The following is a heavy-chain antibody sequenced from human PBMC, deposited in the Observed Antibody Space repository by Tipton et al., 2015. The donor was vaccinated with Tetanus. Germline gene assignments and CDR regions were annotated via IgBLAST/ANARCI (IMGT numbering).Heavy chain of an antibody. J-gene: IGHJ3*02. CDR1: GGSISRYY. V-gene: IGHV4-59*01. D-gene: IGHD2/OR15-2a*01. CDR3: AREDYFDISAFDI. CDR2: IDYNGST. Sequence: TLSLTCTISGGSISRYYWAWIRQTPGKGLEWIGYIDYNGSTKYNPSLRSRDTLSLDTSKNQISMRLTSVTAADTAVYYCAREDYFDISAFDIWGQGTMVTVSS.